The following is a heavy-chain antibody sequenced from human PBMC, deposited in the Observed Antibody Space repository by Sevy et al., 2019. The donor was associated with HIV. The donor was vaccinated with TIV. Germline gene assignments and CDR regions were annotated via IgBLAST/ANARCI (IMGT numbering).Heavy chain of an antibody. CDR1: GGTFSSYA. D-gene: IGHD4-4*01. J-gene: IGHJ6*02. Sequence: ASVKVSCKASGGTFSSYAISWVRQAPGQGLEWMGGIIPIFGTANDAQKFQGRVTITADESTSTAYMELSSLRSEDTAVYYCARGWEGAPRATAYYYYYYGMDVWSQGTTVTVSS. CDR2: IIPIFGTA. CDR3: ARGWEGAPRATAYYYYYYGMDV. V-gene: IGHV1-69*13.